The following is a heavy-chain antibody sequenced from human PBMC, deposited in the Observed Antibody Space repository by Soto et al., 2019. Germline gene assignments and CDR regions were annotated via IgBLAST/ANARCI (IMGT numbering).Heavy chain of an antibody. D-gene: IGHD2-15*01. V-gene: IGHV3-23*01. J-gene: IGHJ4*02. CDR1: GFTFSTYD. Sequence: GGSLRLSCEASGFTFSTYDMSWVRQAPGKGLEWVSAISAFGGGRTYYAESVKGRFTISRDDSKNTLYLQMSSLRADDTALYYCVKDFNNAREPVAKRTIDYWGQGTLVTVSS. CDR2: ISAFGGGRT. CDR3: VKDFNNAREPVAKRTIDY.